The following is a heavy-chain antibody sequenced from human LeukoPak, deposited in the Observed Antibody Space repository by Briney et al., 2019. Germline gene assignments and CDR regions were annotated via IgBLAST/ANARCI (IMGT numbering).Heavy chain of an antibody. Sequence: PGGSLRLSCAASGFTFSNFAVSWVRQAPGKGLEWVSAISGSGGSTYYEDSVKGRFTISRDNAKNSLYLQMNSLRDEDTALYYCARDGGFGFLAAFDIWGQGTMVTVSS. V-gene: IGHV3-23*01. CDR3: ARDGGFGFLAAFDI. J-gene: IGHJ3*02. CDR2: ISGSGGST. CDR1: GFTFSNFA. D-gene: IGHD3-10*01.